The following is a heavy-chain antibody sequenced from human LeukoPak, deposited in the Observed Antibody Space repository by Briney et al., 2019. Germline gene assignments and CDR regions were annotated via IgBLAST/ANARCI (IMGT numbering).Heavy chain of an antibody. J-gene: IGHJ4*02. CDR3: AREYDFWSGYAFDY. CDR1: GFTFSSYW. D-gene: IGHD3-3*01. Sequence: GGSLRLSCAASGFTFSSYWMHWVRQAPGKGLVWVSRINSDGSSTSYAGSVKGRFTISRDNAKNTLYLQMNSLRAEDTAVYYCAREYDFWSGYAFDYWGQGTLVTVSS. CDR2: INSDGSST. V-gene: IGHV3-74*01.